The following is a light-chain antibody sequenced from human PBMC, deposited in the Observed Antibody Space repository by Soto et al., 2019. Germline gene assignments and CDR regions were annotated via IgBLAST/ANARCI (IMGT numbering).Light chain of an antibody. CDR2: GAS. J-gene: IGKJ4*01. V-gene: IGKV3-20*01. CDR3: QQYGSSPKIT. CDR1: HSVSSSY. Sequence: EIVLTQSPGTLSLSPGERATLSCRASHSVSSSYLAWYQQKPGQAPRLLIYGASSRATGIPDRFSGSGSGTDFTLTISRLEPEDFAVYYCQQYGSSPKITFGGGTKVDIK.